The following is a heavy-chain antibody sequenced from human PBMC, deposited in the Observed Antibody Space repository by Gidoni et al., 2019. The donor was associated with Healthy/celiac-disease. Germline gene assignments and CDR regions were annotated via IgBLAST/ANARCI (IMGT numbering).Heavy chain of an antibody. CDR3: ARGVRGVINPGRGGLSVNYYYYMDV. CDR1: GFSLSTSGMR. D-gene: IGHD3-10*01. CDR2: IDWDDDK. V-gene: IGHV2-70*04. Sequence: QVTLKESGPALVEPTQTLTLTCTFSGFSLSTSGMRVSWIRQPPGKALEWLARIDWDDDKFYSTSLKTRLTISKDTSKNQVVLTMTNMDPVDTATYYCARGVRGVINPGRGGLSVNYYYYMDVWGKGTTVTVSS. J-gene: IGHJ6*03.